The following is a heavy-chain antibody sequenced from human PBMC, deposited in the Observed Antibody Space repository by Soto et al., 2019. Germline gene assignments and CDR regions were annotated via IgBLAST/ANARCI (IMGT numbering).Heavy chain of an antibody. V-gene: IGHV4-39*01. CDR3: ARHLSLPFWSGYTFDY. D-gene: IGHD3-3*01. J-gene: IGHJ4*02. CDR1: GGSISSNNYY. CDR2: LYYSGST. Sequence: PSETLSLTCTVSGGSISSNNYYWGWIRQPPXKGLEWIGSLYYSGSTYYNPSLKSRVTISVDTSKNQFSLRLSSVTAADTAVYYCARHLSLPFWSGYTFDYWGQGALVTVSS.